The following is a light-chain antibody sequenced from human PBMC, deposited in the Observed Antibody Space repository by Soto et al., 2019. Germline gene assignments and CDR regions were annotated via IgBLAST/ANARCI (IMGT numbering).Light chain of an antibody. CDR3: CSYTSSATSLV. V-gene: IGLV2-11*01. CDR1: SSDVGSYDY. J-gene: IGLJ2*01. CDR2: NVN. Sequence: QSALIQPPSVSGSPGQSVTISCTGTSSDVGSYDYVSWYQQHPGTVPKPMIYNVNTQPSGVPDRFSGSKSGNTASMTISGLQAEDEADYYCCSYTSSATSLVFGGGTKLTVL.